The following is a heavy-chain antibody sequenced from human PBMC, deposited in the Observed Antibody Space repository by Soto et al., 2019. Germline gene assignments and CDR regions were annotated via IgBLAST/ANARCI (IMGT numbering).Heavy chain of an antibody. CDR2: VYYSGNT. Sequence: QVQLQESGPGLVKPSQTLSLTCTVSGGSISSGGYYWSWIRQHPGKGLEWIGYVYYSGNTYYNPSLKGRVTISVDTSKNQFSLKLSSVTAADTAVYYCARDQRSWYNWFDPWGQGTLVTVSS. CDR1: GGSISSGGYY. V-gene: IGHV4-31*03. CDR3: ARDQRSWYNWFDP. D-gene: IGHD6-13*01. J-gene: IGHJ5*02.